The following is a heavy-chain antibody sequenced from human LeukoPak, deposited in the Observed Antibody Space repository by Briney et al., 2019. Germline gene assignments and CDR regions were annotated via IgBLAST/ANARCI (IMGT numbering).Heavy chain of an antibody. D-gene: IGHD4-23*01. CDR2: MNPNIGGT. CDR1: AYTFTDYY. J-gene: IGHJ5*02. CDR3: ARSNYGGQGAGDNWFDP. Sequence: GASVKVSCKAPAYTFTDYYVHWVRQAPGQGLEWMGWMNPNIGGTNYAQKFQGRVTMTRDTSISTAYMDLSSLTSDDTAVYYCARSNYGGQGAGDNWFDPWGQGTLVTVSS. V-gene: IGHV1-2*02.